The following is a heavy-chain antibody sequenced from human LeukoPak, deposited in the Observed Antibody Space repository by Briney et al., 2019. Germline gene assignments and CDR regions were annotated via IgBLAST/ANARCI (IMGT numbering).Heavy chain of an antibody. D-gene: IGHD3-22*01. CDR2: IYYSGST. J-gene: IGHJ6*02. CDR3: ARDRGDYDSSGYVYGMDV. CDR1: GGSISSYY. Sequence: SETLSLTCTVSGGSISSYYWSWIRQPPGKGLEWIGYIYYSGSTNYNPSLKSRVTISVDTSKNQFSLKLSSVTAADTAVYYCARDRGDYDSSGYVYGMDVWGQGTTVTVSS. V-gene: IGHV4-59*01.